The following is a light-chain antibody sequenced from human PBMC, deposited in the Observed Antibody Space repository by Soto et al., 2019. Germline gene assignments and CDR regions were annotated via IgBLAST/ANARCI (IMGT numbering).Light chain of an antibody. V-gene: IGLV8-61*01. J-gene: IGLJ3*02. CDR3: ALSMGSGIWV. CDR1: SGSVSTSYD. CDR2: STN. Sequence: QTVVTQEPSFSVAPGRTVTLTCGLSSGSVSTSYDPSWYQQTPGQAPRTLIYSTNTRSSGVPDRFSGSILGNKAALTITGAHADHEADYYCALSMGSGIWVFGGGTQLTVL.